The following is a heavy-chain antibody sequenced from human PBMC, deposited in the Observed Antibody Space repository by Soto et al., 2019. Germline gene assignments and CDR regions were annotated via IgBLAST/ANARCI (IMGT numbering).Heavy chain of an antibody. J-gene: IGHJ3*02. D-gene: IGHD3-10*01. CDR2: ISGSGGST. Sequence: SLRLSCAAPGFTLSDYTMSWVRQAPGKGLEWVSAISGSGGSTYYADSVKGRFTISRDNAKNTLYLQMNSLRAEDTAVYYCAKDQRRILWFGEENAFDIWGQGTMVTVSS. CDR1: GFTLSDYT. CDR3: AKDQRRILWFGEENAFDI. V-gene: IGHV3-23*01.